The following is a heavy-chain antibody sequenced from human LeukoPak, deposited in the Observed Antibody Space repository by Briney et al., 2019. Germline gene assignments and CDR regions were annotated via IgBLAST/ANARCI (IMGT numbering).Heavy chain of an antibody. CDR3: ARDITVPPFDP. Sequence: GASVKVSCKASGYTFTIYYMHWVRQAPGQGLEWMGIINPSGGSTSYAQKFQGRVTMTRDTSTSTVYMELSSLRSEDTAVYYCARDITVPPFDPWGQGTLVTVSS. CDR2: INPSGGST. CDR1: GYTFTIYY. V-gene: IGHV1-46*01. D-gene: IGHD4-17*01. J-gene: IGHJ5*02.